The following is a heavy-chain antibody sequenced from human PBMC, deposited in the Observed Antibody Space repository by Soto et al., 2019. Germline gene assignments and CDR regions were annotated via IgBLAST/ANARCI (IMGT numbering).Heavy chain of an antibody. J-gene: IGHJ6*03. CDR1: GGSLSSYY. CDR2: ADYSGST. CDR3: AREYGSGSYYNVYMDV. D-gene: IGHD3-10*01. Sequence: SETLSLTCAVSGGSLSSYYWSWIRQPLGKALEWIGFADYSGSTNYNPPLKSRVTISVDTSKKQISLKLSSVTAADTAVYYCAREYGSGSYYNVYMDVWGKGTTVTVSS. V-gene: IGHV4-59*01.